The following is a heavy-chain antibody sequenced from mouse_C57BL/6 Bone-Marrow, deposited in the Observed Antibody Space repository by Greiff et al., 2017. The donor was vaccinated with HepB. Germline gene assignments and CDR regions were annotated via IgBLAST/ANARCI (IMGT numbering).Heavy chain of an antibody. Sequence: VQLQQSGPGLVQPSQSLSITCTVSGFSFTSYGVHWVRQSPGKGLEWLGVIWSGGSTDYNAAFISRLSISKDNSKSQVFFKMNSLQADDTAIYYCASYYYGSSPFAYWGQGTLVTVSA. V-gene: IGHV2-2*01. D-gene: IGHD1-1*01. CDR1: GFSFTSYG. CDR3: ASYYYGSSPFAY. CDR2: IWSGGST. J-gene: IGHJ3*01.